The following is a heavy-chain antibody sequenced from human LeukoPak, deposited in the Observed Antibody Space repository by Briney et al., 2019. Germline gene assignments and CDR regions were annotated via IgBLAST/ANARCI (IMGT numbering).Heavy chain of an antibody. CDR1: GFAFNTYT. CDR3: ARSTTDYYFYMDV. Sequence: GGSLRLSCAGSGFAFNTYTLNWVRQAPGRGLEWVSSITTSSSYIYYAGSVKGRFTVSRDNARNSLFLQMDSLRAEDTAVYFCARSTTDYYFYMDVWGKGTAVTVSS. D-gene: IGHD4-11*01. V-gene: IGHV3-21*01. CDR2: ITTSSSYI. J-gene: IGHJ6*03.